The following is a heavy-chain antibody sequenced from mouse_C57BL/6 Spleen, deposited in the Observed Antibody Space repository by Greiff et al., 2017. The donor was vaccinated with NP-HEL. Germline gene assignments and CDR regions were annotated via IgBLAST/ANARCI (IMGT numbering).Heavy chain of an antibody. CDR1: GYTFTDYN. Sequence: VQLQQSGPELVKPGASVKIPCKASGYTFTDYNMDWVKQSHGKSLEWIGDINPNNGGTIYNQKFKGKATLTVDKSSSTAYMELRSLTSEDTAVYYCARGVYYGNLYYYAMDYWGQGTSVTVSS. CDR2: INPNNGGT. CDR3: ARGVYYGNLYYYAMDY. J-gene: IGHJ4*01. D-gene: IGHD2-1*01. V-gene: IGHV1-18*01.